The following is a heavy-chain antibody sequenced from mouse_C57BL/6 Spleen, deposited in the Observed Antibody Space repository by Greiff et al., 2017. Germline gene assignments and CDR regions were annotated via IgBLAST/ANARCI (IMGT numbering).Heavy chain of an antibody. CDR1: GYTFTSYT. CDR2: INPSSGYT. Sequence: VKLMESGAELARPGASVKMSCKASGYTFTSYTMHWVKQRPGQGLEWIGYINPSSGYTKYNQKFKDKATLTADKSSSTAYMQLSSLTSEDSAVYYCARMAYGMDYWGQGTSVTVSS. J-gene: IGHJ4*01. CDR3: ARMAYGMDY. V-gene: IGHV1-4*01.